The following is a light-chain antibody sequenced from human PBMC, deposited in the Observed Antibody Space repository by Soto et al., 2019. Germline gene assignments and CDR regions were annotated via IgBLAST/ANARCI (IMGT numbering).Light chain of an antibody. J-gene: IGKJ2*01. CDR1: QSVSSY. CDR2: DAS. V-gene: IGKV3-11*01. CDR3: QHRSNWPT. Sequence: EIVLTQSPATLSLSPGERATLSCRASQSVSSYLAWYQQKPGQTPRLLIYDASNRATGIPARFSGSGSGTDITLTSSSLAPEDFAVYYYQHRSNWPTFGQGTKLEIK.